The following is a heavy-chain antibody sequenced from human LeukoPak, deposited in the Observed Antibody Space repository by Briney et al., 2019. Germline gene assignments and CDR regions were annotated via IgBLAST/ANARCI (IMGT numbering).Heavy chain of an antibody. D-gene: IGHD3-22*01. Sequence: ASVKVSCKASGYTFSSYGISWARQAPGQGLEWMGWISAYNGNTNYAQKLQGRVTMTTDTSTSTAYMELRSLRSDDTAVYYCAREEDYYDSSGYGSGYYYGMDVWGQGTTVTVSS. V-gene: IGHV1-18*01. J-gene: IGHJ6*02. CDR2: ISAYNGNT. CDR1: GYTFSSYG. CDR3: AREEDYYDSSGYGSGYYYGMDV.